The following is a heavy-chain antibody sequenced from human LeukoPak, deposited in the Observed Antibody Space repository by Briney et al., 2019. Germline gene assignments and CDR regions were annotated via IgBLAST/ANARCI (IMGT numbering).Heavy chain of an antibody. CDR1: GYTFTSYY. Sequence: ASVKVACKASGYTFTSYYMHWVRQAPGQGLEWMGIINPSGGRTSYAQKFQGRVTMTRDTSTSTVYMELSSLRSDDTAVYYCARGAYYVKYYMDVWGKGTTVTISS. V-gene: IGHV1-46*01. CDR3: ARGAYYVKYYMDV. J-gene: IGHJ6*03. D-gene: IGHD3-10*02. CDR2: INPSGGRT.